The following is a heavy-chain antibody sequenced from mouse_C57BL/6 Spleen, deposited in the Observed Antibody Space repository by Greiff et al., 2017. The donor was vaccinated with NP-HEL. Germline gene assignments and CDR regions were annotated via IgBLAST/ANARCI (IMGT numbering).Heavy chain of an antibody. CDR1: GYTFTSYG. D-gene: IGHD1-1*01. CDR3: ARDGTTVVADWYFDV. Sequence: VQLVESGAELARPGASVKLSCKASGYTFTSYGISWVKQRTGQGLEWIGEIYPRSGNTYYNEKFKGKATLTADKSSSTAYMELRSLTSEDSAVYFFARDGTTVVADWYFDVWGTGTTVTVSS. CDR2: IYPRSGNT. J-gene: IGHJ1*03. V-gene: IGHV1-81*01.